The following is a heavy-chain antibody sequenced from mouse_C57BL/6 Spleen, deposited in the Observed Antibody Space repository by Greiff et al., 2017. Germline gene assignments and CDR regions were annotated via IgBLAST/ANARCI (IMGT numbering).Heavy chain of an antibody. V-gene: IGHV14-2*01. CDR3: ASPYYGNYAYFDV. D-gene: IGHD2-10*01. Sequence: EVQLQQSGAELVKPGASVKLSCTASGFNIKDYYMHWVKQRTEQGLEWIGRIDPEDGETKYAPKFPGKATITADTSSNTAYLQLSSLTSEDTAVYYCASPYYGNYAYFDVWGTGTTVTVSS. CDR1: GFNIKDYY. CDR2: IDPEDGET. J-gene: IGHJ1*03.